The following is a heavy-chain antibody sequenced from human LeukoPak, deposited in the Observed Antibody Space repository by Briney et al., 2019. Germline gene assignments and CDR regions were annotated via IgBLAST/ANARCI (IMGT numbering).Heavy chain of an antibody. CDR1: GGSIRNYY. CDR2: IYYSEST. D-gene: IGHD6-13*01. V-gene: IGHV4-59*08. CDR3: ARQRCLGSSCHFDY. Sequence: SETLSLTSTVSGGSIRNYYWSWIRQPPGKGLEWIGYIYYSESTNNNFSLKSRVTISLDTSKNQFSLKLSSVTAADTAVYYCARQRCLGSSCHFDYWGQGTLVTVSS. J-gene: IGHJ4*02.